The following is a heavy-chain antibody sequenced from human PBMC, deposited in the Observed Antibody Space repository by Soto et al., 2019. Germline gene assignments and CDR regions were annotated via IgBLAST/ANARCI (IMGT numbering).Heavy chain of an antibody. Sequence: GGSLRLSCAASGFTFSSYGMHWVRQAPGKGLEWVAVISYDGSNKYYADSVKGRFTISRDNSKNTLYLQMNSLRAEDTALYYCAKGSSPSPDSYDYVWGSYPVPGAFDIWGQGTMVTVSS. CDR3: AKGSSPSPDSYDYVWGSYPVPGAFDI. J-gene: IGHJ3*02. CDR2: ISYDGSNK. V-gene: IGHV3-30*18. D-gene: IGHD3-16*02. CDR1: GFTFSSYG.